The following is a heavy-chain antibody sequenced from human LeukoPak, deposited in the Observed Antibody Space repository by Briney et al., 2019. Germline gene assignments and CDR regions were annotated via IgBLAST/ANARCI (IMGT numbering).Heavy chain of an antibody. J-gene: IGHJ4*02. Sequence: KSSEALSLTCTVSGGSISSSSYYWGWIRQPPGKGLEWIGSIYYSGSTYYNPSLKSRVTISVDTSKNQFSLKLSSVTAADTAVYYCARGWGYRVAGTFDYWGQGTLVTVSS. CDR2: IYYSGST. V-gene: IGHV4-39*01. CDR1: GGSISSSSYY. CDR3: ARGWGYRVAGTFDY. D-gene: IGHD6-19*01.